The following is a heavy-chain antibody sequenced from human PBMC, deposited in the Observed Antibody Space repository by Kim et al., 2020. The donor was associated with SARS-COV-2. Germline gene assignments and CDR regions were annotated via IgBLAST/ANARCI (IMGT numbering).Heavy chain of an antibody. Sequence: ASVKVSCKASGYTFTRYGINWVRQAPGQGLEWMGWISAYNGNTKYAQKFQGRVTMTTDTSTSTAYMELRNLRSDDTAVYYCARFWLAGRGGSEYWGQGTLVTVSS. CDR3: ARFWLAGRGGSEY. CDR1: GYTFTRYG. D-gene: IGHD6-19*01. CDR2: ISAYNGNT. J-gene: IGHJ4*02. V-gene: IGHV1-18*01.